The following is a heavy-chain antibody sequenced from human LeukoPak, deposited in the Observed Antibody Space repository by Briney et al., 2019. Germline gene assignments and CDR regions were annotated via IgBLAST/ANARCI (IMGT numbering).Heavy chain of an antibody. Sequence: GASVKVSCKASGGTFSSYAISWVRQAPGQGLEWMGGIIPIFGTANYAQKFQGRVTITADKSTSTAYMELSSLRSEDTAVYYCARDQVVRRRTGRYYYYMDVWGKGTTVTISS. V-gene: IGHV1-69*06. CDR3: ARDQVVRRRTGRYYYYMDV. J-gene: IGHJ6*03. CDR2: IIPIFGTA. D-gene: IGHD3-10*01. CDR1: GGTFSSYA.